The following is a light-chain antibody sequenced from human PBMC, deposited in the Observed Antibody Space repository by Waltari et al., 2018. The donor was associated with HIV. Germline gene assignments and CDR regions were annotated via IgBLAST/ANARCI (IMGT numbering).Light chain of an antibody. Sequence: QSVLTQPPSASGTPGQTVTISCSGSTSNVETQWVYWYQQLPGTAPKLLIYRNYRRPSGVADRFSSSKSGASASLIISGLRSEDEADYSCGVWDSTLKQWLFGGGTKLTVL. CDR2: RNY. CDR3: GVWDSTLKQWL. CDR1: TSNVETQW. V-gene: IGLV1-47*01. J-gene: IGLJ3*02.